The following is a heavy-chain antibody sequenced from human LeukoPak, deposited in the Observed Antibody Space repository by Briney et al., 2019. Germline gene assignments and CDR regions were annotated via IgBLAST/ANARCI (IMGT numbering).Heavy chain of an antibody. D-gene: IGHD6-19*01. Sequence: GGSLRLSCAASGFTFSSYAMSWVRQAPGKGLEWVSAISGSGGSTYYADSVKGRFTISRDNSKSTLYLQMNSLRADDTAVYYCARVPYSSGWAHDCWGQGTLVTVSS. CDR3: ARVPYSSGWAHDC. V-gene: IGHV3-23*01. CDR2: ISGSGGST. J-gene: IGHJ4*02. CDR1: GFTFSSYA.